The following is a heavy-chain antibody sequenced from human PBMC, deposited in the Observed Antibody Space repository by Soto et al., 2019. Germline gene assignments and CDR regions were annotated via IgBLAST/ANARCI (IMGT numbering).Heavy chain of an antibody. CDR3: ARRGPGTDFDY. J-gene: IGHJ4*02. CDR2: VSGSGGST. V-gene: IGHV3-23*01. CDR1: GFTFSSYA. Sequence: EVQLLESGGGLVQPGGSLRLSCAASGFTFSSYAMRWVRQAPGKGLEWVSAVSGSGGSTYYADSVKGRFTISRDTSKNTLYLQMNSLRAEDTAVYYCARRGPGTDFDYWGQGTLVTVSS. D-gene: IGHD6-13*01.